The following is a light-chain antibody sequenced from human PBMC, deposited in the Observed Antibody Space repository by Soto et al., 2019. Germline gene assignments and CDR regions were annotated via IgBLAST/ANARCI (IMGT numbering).Light chain of an antibody. CDR3: QQSYSTLALT. CDR1: QSISSY. Sequence: DIQMTQSPSSLSASVGDRVTITCRASQSISSYLNWYQQXXXXXPKLLIYAASSLQSGVPSRFSGSGSGTDFTLTISSLQPEDFATYYCQQSYSTLALTFGGGTKVEIK. V-gene: IGKV1-39*01. CDR2: AAS. J-gene: IGKJ4*01.